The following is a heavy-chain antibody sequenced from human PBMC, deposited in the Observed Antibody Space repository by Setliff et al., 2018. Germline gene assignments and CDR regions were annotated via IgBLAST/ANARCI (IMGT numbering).Heavy chain of an antibody. CDR2: ISAYSGNT. CDR3: SRLERYCTTTACQRASGAEV. Sequence: ASVKVSCKASGYTFSSSGITWVRQAPGQGLEWMGWISAYSGNTNYAQKFQGRVTMTTDSSTSTAYMELRSLTSDDTAVYYCSRLERYCTTTACQRASGAEVWGQGTVVTVSS. J-gene: IGHJ4*02. D-gene: IGHD2-8*01. CDR1: GYTFSSSG. V-gene: IGHV1-18*01.